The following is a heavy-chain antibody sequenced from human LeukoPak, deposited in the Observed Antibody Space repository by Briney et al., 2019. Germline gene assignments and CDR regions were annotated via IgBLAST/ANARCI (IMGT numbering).Heavy chain of an antibody. D-gene: IGHD5-18*01. CDR2: IYTSGSP. J-gene: IGHJ4*02. CDR3: ARDPYSSYYFDC. Sequence: TSETLSLTCTVSGGSISSHYWSWIRQPAGKGLEWIGRIYTSGSPNYNPSLKSRVTLSVDTSKNQFSLKLSSVTAADTAMYYCARDPYSSYYFDCWGQGTLVTVSS. CDR1: GGSISSHY. V-gene: IGHV4-4*07.